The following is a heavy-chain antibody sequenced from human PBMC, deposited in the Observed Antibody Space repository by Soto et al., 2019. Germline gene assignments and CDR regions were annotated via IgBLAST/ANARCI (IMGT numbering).Heavy chain of an antibody. Sequence: EVQLVESGGGLFQPGRSLRLSCTASGFTFDDYAMTWVRQAPGKGPEWVSGISWNSADIAYGDSVKGRFTISRDNAKNSLHLQINSLRVEDTALYYCVKGVGVAVSGRWDYWGQGALVAVSS. J-gene: IGHJ4*02. CDR2: ISWNSADI. CDR3: VKGVGVAVSGRWDY. CDR1: GFTFDDYA. V-gene: IGHV3-9*01. D-gene: IGHD6-19*01.